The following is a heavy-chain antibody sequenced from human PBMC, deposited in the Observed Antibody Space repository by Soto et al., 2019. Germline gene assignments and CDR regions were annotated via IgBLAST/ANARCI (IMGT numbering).Heavy chain of an antibody. CDR1: GFTFSSYA. CDR2: ISSNGGST. CDR3: ARAGLWFGELSP. V-gene: IGHV3-64*01. J-gene: IGHJ5*02. D-gene: IGHD3-10*01. Sequence: GGSLRLSCAASGFTFSSYAMHWVRQAPGKGLEYVSAISSNGGSTYYANSVKGRFTISRDNSKNTLYLQMGSLRAEDMAVYYCARAGLWFGELSPWGQGTLVTVSS.